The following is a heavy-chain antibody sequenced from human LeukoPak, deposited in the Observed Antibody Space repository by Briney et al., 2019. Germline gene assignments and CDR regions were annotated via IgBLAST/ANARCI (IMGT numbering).Heavy chain of an antibody. CDR1: GGTFSSYA. J-gene: IGHJ6*02. CDR3: ARAPSMVRGVIIYFGMDV. D-gene: IGHD3-10*01. CDR2: IIPILGIA. V-gene: IGHV1-69*04. Sequence: SVKVSCKASGGTFSSYAISWVRQAPGQGLEWMGRIIPILGIANYAQKFQGRVTITADKSTSTAYMELSSLRSEDTAVYYCARAPSMVRGVIIYFGMDVWGQGTTVTVSS.